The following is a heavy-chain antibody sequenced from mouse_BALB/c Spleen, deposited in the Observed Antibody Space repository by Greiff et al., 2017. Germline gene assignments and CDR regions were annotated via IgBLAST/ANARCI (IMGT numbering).Heavy chain of an antibody. CDR1: GYTFSSYW. CDR2: IVPGSGST. Sequence: QVQLKESGAELMKPGASVKISCKATGYTFSSYWIEWVKQRPGHGLEWIGEIVPGSGSTKYDEKFKGKATITADTSSNTAYMQLSSLTSEDSAVYYCVRSIYQGFDYWGQGTTLTVSS. V-gene: IGHV1-9*01. J-gene: IGHJ2*01. D-gene: IGHD2-1*01. CDR3: VRSIYQGFDY.